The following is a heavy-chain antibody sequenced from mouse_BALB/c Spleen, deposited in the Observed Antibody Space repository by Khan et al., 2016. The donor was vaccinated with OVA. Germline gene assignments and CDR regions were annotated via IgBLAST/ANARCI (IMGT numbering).Heavy chain of an antibody. D-gene: IGHD2-4*01. J-gene: IGHJ4*01. CDR2: IYPGDGDT. V-gene: IGHV1-80*01. CDR1: GYAFSTYW. Sequence: QVQLQQSGAELVRPGSSVKISCKASGYAFSTYWMNWVKQRPGQGLEWIGQIYPGDGDTNYNGKFKGKATLTADKSSSTVYMQLSSLTSEDSAVYFCTRSIYYDYDEGKYYAMDYWGQGTSVTVSS. CDR3: TRSIYYDYDEGKYYAMDY.